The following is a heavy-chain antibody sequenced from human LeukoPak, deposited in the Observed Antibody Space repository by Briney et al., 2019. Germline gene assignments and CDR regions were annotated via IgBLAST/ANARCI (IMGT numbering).Heavy chain of an antibody. J-gene: IGHJ5*02. D-gene: IGHD3-22*01. V-gene: IGHV4-34*01. Sequence: SETLSLTCAVYGGSFSGYYWSWIRQPPGKGLEWIGEINHSGSTNYNPSLKSRVTISVDTSKNQFSLKLSSVTAADTAVYYCARPGYYYDSSGYLGGWFDTWGQGTLVTVSS. CDR3: ARPGYYYDSSGYLGGWFDT. CDR2: INHSGST. CDR1: GGSFSGYY.